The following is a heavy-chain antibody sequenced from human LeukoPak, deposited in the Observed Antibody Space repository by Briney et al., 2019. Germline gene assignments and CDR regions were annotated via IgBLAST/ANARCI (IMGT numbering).Heavy chain of an antibody. V-gene: IGHV4-59*08. J-gene: IGHJ5*02. CDR1: GGGSISSYS. Sequence: SETLSLTCTVSGGGSISSYSWIWIRQPPGKGLEWIGNIYYSGGTNYNPSLKSRVTISVDTSKNQFSLKLSSVTAADTAVYYCARQRKGNQLLLSVDPWGQGTLVTVSS. D-gene: IGHD2-2*01. CDR3: ARQRKGNQLLLSVDP. CDR2: IYYSGGT.